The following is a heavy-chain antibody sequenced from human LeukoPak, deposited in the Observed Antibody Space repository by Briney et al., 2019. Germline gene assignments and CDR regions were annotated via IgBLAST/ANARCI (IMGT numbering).Heavy chain of an antibody. CDR1: GFTVSSNY. D-gene: IGHD2-2*01. V-gene: IGHV3-66*02. CDR3: ARDPFFVRYCSSTSCLPDAFDI. Sequence: GGSLRLSCAASGFTVSSNYMSWVRQAPGKGLEWVSVIYSGGSTYYVDSVKGRFTISRDNSKNTLYLQMNSLRAEDTAVYYCARDPFFVRYCSSTSCLPDAFDIWGQGTMVTVSS. J-gene: IGHJ3*02. CDR2: IYSGGST.